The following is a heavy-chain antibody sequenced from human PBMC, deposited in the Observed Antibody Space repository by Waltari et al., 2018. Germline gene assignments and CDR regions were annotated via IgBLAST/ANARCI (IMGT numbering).Heavy chain of an antibody. D-gene: IGHD6-13*01. Sequence: QVQLQESGPGLVKPSETLSLPCTVSGGSISSYYWSWIRQPPGKGLEWIGYIYYSGSTNYNPSLKSRVTISVDTSKNQFSLKLSSVTAADTAVYYCASLILAAAGRGWFDPWGQGTLVTVSS. J-gene: IGHJ5*02. V-gene: IGHV4-59*01. CDR2: IYYSGST. CDR1: GGSISSYY. CDR3: ASLILAAAGRGWFDP.